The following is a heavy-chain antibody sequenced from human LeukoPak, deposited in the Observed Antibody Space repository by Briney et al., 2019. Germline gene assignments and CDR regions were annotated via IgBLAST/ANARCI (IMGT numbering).Heavy chain of an antibody. Sequence: ASVKVSCKASGYTFTGYYMHWVRQAPGQGLEWMGIINPSGGSTSYAQKFQGRVTMTRDMSTSTVYMELSSLRSEDTAVYYCARGPDIVVVPAAGSSGSLPRGYYYYYMDVWGKGTTVTVSS. CDR1: GYTFTGYY. J-gene: IGHJ6*03. V-gene: IGHV1-46*01. CDR2: INPSGGST. CDR3: ARGPDIVVVPAAGSSGSLPRGYYYYYMDV. D-gene: IGHD2-2*01.